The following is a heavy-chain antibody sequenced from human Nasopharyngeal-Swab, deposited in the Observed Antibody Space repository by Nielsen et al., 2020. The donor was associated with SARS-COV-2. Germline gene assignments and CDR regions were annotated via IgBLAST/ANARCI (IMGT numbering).Heavy chain of an antibody. J-gene: IGHJ6*02. D-gene: IGHD6-19*01. CDR2: IYSGGST. CDR3: ARDLGMAGGMDV. CDR1: EVTVSSNY. Sequence: GGSLRLSCAASEVTVSSNYMSWVRQAPGQGLEWVSVIYSGGSTYYADSVKGRFTISRDNSKKKLYLQMNSLRAEDTAVYYCARDLGMAGGMDVWGQGTTVTVSS. V-gene: IGHV3-53*01.